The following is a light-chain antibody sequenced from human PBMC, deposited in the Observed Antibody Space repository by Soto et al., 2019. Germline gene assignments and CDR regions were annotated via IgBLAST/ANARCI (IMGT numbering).Light chain of an antibody. V-gene: IGKV3-20*01. CDR1: QSVSDSY. CDR3: QHYGTSAL. CDR2: AS. Sequence: EIVLTQSPGTLSLSPGERATLSCRASQSVSDSYLAWYQQKPGQAPRLLIYASSRATGIPDRFSGSGSGTDFTLTISRLEHEDFAVYYCQHYGTSALFGPGTKVDIE. J-gene: IGKJ3*01.